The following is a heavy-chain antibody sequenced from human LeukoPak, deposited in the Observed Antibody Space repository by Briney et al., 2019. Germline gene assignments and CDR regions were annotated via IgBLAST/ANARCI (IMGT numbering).Heavy chain of an antibody. CDR3: AKGPAPYCSGGSCYSPHWYFDL. CDR1: GLTGSHNY. V-gene: IGHV3-53*01. Sequence: GGSLRLPCAASGLTGSHNYVSWVRQAPGKGLEWVSAIHTSGDTCYADSVKGRFTISRDTSKNTLYLQINSLRVEDTAVYYCAKGPAPYCSGGSCYSPHWYFDLWGRGTLVTVSS. J-gene: IGHJ2*01. CDR2: IHTSGDT. D-gene: IGHD2-15*01.